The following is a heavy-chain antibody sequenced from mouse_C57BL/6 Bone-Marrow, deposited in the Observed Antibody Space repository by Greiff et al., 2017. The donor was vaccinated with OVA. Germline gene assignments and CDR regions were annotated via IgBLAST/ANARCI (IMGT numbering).Heavy chain of an antibody. D-gene: IGHD1-1*01. V-gene: IGHV2-5*01. CDR1: GFSLTSYG. Sequence: QVQLKESGPGLVQPSQSLSIPCTVSGFSLTSYGVHWVRQSPGKGLEWLGVIWRGGSTDYNAAFMSRLSITKDNSKSQVFFKMNSLQADDTAIYYCAKNRHYGSSYDWYFDVWGTGTTVTVSS. J-gene: IGHJ1*03. CDR3: AKNRHYGSSYDWYFDV. CDR2: IWRGGST.